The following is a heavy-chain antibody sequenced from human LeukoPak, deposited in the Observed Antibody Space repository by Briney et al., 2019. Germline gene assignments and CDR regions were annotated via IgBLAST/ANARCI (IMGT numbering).Heavy chain of an antibody. CDR3: AREITAMDY. J-gene: IGHJ4*02. D-gene: IGHD5-18*01. CDR1: GFSLSRYA. Sequence: GGSLRLSCAVSGFSLSRYAMSWVRKAPGKGLEWVSAISDSGGSTYYADSVKGRFTISGDNSRNTLYLQMNTLRAEDTAVYYCAREITAMDYWGQGTLVTVSS. CDR2: ISDSGGST. V-gene: IGHV3-23*01.